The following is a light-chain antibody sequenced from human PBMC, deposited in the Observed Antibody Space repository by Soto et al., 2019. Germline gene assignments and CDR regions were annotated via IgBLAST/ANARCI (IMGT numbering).Light chain of an antibody. V-gene: IGKV2-30*02. Sequence: DVVMTQSPLSLPVTLGQPASISCRSSQSLVHSDGNTYLNWIQQRPGQSPRRLIYKVSNWDSGVPDTFSGSGSVPNFTLKISRGEAEDVEVYYCMQATHWPYTFGQGTKLEIK. CDR3: MQATHWPYT. J-gene: IGKJ2*01. CDR1: QSLVHSDGNTY. CDR2: KVS.